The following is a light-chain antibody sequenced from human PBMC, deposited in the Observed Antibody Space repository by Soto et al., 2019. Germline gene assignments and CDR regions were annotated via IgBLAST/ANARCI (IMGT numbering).Light chain of an antibody. CDR2: DAS. CDR3: QLLYHYKFT. CDR1: ESISTW. J-gene: IGKJ2*01. V-gene: IGKV1-5*01. Sequence: DIWMTQSPSTLSSSVGDRDTITCRPSESISTWLASYQQKTGKAPKLLLYDASPLQTVVPSRFSGNGSGTKFTLTISSLQPDHFTTYYCQLLYHYKFTFGQGTKLSSK.